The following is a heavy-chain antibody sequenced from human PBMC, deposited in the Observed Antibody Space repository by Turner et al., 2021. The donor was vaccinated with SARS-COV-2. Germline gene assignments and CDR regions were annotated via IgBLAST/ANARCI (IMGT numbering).Heavy chain of an antibody. Sequence: QVQLVESGGGVVKPGRSLTLSYAASGFTFSSYVVHWVRQAPGKGLEWVAVTSYDGSNKYYADSVKGRFTISRDNSKNTLYLQMNSLRAEDTAVYYCAKQQGLYSNPMYYFDYWGQGTLVTVSS. V-gene: IGHV3-30*18. D-gene: IGHD4-4*01. CDR1: GFTFSSYV. CDR3: AKQQGLYSNPMYYFDY. J-gene: IGHJ4*02. CDR2: TSYDGSNK.